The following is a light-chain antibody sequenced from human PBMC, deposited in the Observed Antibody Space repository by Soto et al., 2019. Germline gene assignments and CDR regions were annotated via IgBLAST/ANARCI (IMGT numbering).Light chain of an antibody. CDR2: SNN. CDR1: SSNIGSNT. J-gene: IGLJ3*02. CDR3: AAWADSLNGLWV. Sequence: QSVLTQPPSASGTPGQRVTLSCSGSSSNIGSNTVHWYQQLPGTAPKLLIYSNNQRPSGVPDRFSGSKSGTSASLAISGLQSEDEADYYCAAWADSLNGLWVFGGGTKLTGL. V-gene: IGLV1-44*01.